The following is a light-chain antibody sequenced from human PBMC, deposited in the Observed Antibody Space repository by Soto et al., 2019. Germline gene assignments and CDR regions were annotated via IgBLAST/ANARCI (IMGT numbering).Light chain of an antibody. CDR1: QSVSSY. J-gene: IGKJ2*01. V-gene: IGKV3-11*01. Sequence: EIVLTQSPATLSLSPGERATLSCRASQSVSSYLAWYQQKPGQAPRLLIYDASNSATGIPARFSGSGSGTDFPLTISSLEPEDFAVYYCQQRSNWPRTFGQGTKLEIK. CDR3: QQRSNWPRT. CDR2: DAS.